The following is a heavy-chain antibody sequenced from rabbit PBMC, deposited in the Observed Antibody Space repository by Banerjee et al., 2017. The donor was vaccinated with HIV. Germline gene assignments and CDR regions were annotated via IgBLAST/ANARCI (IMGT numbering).Heavy chain of an antibody. CDR3: AREYASTGGAFDL. CDR1: GFDFNSDA. Sequence: QSLEESGGDLVQPEGSLTLTCTASGFDFNSDAVCWVRQAPGKGLEWIGCIYDGSSGDTYYARWAKGRFTISKTSSTTVTLQMTSLTAADTATYFCAREYASTGGAFDLWGPGTLVTIS. J-gene: IGHJ4*01. D-gene: IGHD1-1*01. V-gene: IGHV1S40*01. CDR2: IYDGSSGDT.